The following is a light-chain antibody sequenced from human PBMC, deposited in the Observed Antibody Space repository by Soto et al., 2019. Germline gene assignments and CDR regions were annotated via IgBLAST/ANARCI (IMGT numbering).Light chain of an antibody. CDR2: LNNDGSH. J-gene: IGLJ2*01. V-gene: IGLV4-69*01. CDR3: PTWDTGIRV. Sequence: QPVLTQSPSASASLGASVKLTCTLSSGHSNYVIAWPQQQPEKGPRYLMKLNNDGSHSTGDGSPDRFSGSSSGAERYLAIHTLQSEDEADYSCPTWDTGIRVFGGGTKLTVL. CDR1: SGHSNYV.